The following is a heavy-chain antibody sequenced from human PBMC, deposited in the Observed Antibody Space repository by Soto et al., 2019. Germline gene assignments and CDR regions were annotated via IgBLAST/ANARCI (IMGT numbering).Heavy chain of an antibody. J-gene: IGHJ3*01. V-gene: IGHV3-7*01. CDR2: IKQDGSEK. CDR3: AIGRYSSRYDAFYV. CDR1: GLILIRSG. Sequence: GGALRLSCDASGLILIRSGMLWVLQALGKGLEWVANIKQDGSEKYYVDSVKGRFTISRDNAKNSPYLQMNSLRAEDTAVYYCAIGRYSSRYDAFYVCGQGTLVTVSS. D-gene: IGHD5-18*01.